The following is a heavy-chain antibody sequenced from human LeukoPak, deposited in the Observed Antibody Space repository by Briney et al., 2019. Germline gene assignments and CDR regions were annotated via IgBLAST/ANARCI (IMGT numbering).Heavy chain of an antibody. D-gene: IGHD6-13*01. CDR3: ARDRGGIAAAGPYYYYGMDV. CDR1: GGSISSSSYY. CDR2: IYYSGST. V-gene: IGHV4-39*07. Sequence: SETLSLTCTVSGGSISSSSYYWGWIRQPPGKGLEWIGSIYYSGSTYYNPSLKSRVTISVDTSKNQFSLKLSSVTAADTAVYYCARDRGGIAAAGPYYYYGMDVWGQGTTVTVSS. J-gene: IGHJ6*02.